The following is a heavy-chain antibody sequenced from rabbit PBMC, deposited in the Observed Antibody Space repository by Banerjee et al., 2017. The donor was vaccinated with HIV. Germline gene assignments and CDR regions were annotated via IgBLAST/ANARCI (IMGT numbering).Heavy chain of an antibody. Sequence: QQLEESGGGLVKPGASLTLTCTASGFSFSSSYYMCWVRQAPGKGLEWIACIYAGSSGSTYYASWAKGRFTISKTSSTTVTLQMTSLTAADTATYFCARDVSASGSESDYYPFNLWGPGTLVTDS. J-gene: IGHJ4*01. D-gene: IGHD1-1*01. CDR2: IYAGSSGST. CDR3: ARDVSASGSESDYYPFNL. CDR1: GFSFSSSYY. V-gene: IGHV1S40*01.